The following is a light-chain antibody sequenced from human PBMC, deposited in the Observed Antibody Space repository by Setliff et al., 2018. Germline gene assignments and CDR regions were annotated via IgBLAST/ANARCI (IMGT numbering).Light chain of an antibody. CDR1: DIGSKG. V-gene: IGLV3-21*04. CDR3: QVSDTRTDLFVV. CDR2: YDR. J-gene: IGLJ2*01. Sequence: SYELTQPPSVSVAPGKTARIPCGGNDIGSKGVHWYQQKPGQAPVLVIYYDRDRPSGIPERFSGSNSGDTATLTISRVEAGDEADYYCQVSDTRTDLFVVFGGGTKVTVL.